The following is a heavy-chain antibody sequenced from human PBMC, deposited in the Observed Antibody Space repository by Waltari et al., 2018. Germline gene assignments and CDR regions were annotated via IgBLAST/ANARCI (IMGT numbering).Heavy chain of an antibody. CDR2: IIPIFGTA. CDR3: ASSYGSGSYSGFDP. J-gene: IGHJ5*02. D-gene: IGHD3-10*01. V-gene: IGHV1-69*12. Sequence: QVQLVQSGAGGKKPGSWVKVSCRASGGTFSSYAISWVRRAPGHGLEWLGGIIPIFGTANYAQKFQGKGTITADESTSTAYMELSSLRSEDTAVYYCASSYGSGSYSGFDPWGQGTLVTVSS. CDR1: GGTFSSYA.